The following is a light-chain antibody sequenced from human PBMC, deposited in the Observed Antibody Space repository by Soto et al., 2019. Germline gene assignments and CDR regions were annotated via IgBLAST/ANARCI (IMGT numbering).Light chain of an antibody. Sequence: QSVLTQPASVSGSPGQSISISCTGTSSDVGGYNYVSWYQQHPGKAPRLMIYEVSNRPSGVSYRFSGSKSGNTASLAISGLLAEDEADYYCTSYTTSTTLVFGGGTKLTVL. J-gene: IGLJ2*01. CDR1: SSDVGGYNY. CDR3: TSYTTSTTLV. V-gene: IGLV2-14*01. CDR2: EVS.